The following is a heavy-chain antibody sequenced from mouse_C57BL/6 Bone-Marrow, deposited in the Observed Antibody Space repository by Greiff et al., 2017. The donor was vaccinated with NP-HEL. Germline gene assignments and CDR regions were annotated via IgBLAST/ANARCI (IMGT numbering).Heavy chain of an antibody. Sequence: DVMLVESGGGLVQPGGSRSLSCAASGFTFTDYYMSWVRQPPGKALEWLGFIRNKANGYTPEYSASVKGRFTISRDNSQSILYLQMNALRAEDSATYYCARMGGRGPFDYWGQGTTLTVSS. CDR3: ARMGGRGPFDY. CDR1: GFTFTDYY. J-gene: IGHJ2*01. V-gene: IGHV7-3*01. D-gene: IGHD2-3*01. CDR2: IRNKANGYTP.